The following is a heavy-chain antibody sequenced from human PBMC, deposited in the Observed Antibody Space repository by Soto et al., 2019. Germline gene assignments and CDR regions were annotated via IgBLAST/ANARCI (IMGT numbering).Heavy chain of an antibody. CDR3: AVDYTSAYHYDSTYYGGFDC. CDR2: IIPSFGTP. Sequence: QVQLVQSGPEIKKPGSSVKVSCKDSGGTSRNYVISWVRQAPGQGLEWMGGIIPSFGTPTYAQTFQGRVTITAYASKREAHVELSSLRSEDTAVYYGAVDYTSAYHYDSTYYGGFDCWGLGNLVTVS. CDR1: GGTSRNYV. D-gene: IGHD3-22*01. V-gene: IGHV1-69*12. J-gene: IGHJ4*02.